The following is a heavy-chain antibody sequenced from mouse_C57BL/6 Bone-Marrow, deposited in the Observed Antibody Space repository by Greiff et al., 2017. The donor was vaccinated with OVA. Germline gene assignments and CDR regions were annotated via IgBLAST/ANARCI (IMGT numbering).Heavy chain of an antibody. CDR1: GFTFSSYA. V-gene: IGHV5-4*01. Sequence: EVMLVESGGGLVKPGGSLKLSCAASGFTFSSYAMSWVRQTPEKRLAWVATISDGGSYTYYPDNVKGRFTISRDNAKNNLYLQMSHLKSEDTAMYYCARDGNYGWFAYWGQGTLVTVSA. CDR2: ISDGGSYT. D-gene: IGHD2-1*01. J-gene: IGHJ3*01. CDR3: ARDGNYGWFAY.